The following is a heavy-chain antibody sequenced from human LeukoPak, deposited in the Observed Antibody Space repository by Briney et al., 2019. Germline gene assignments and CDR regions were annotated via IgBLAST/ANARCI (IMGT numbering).Heavy chain of an antibody. CDR1: GFTFSSYE. D-gene: IGHD5-12*01. CDR2: SGGST. CDR3: ARGPSGYHNT. Sequence: GGSLRLSCAASGFTFSSYEMNWVRQAPGKGLEWVSLSGGSTYYADSVKGRFTISRGNSKNTLYLQMNSLRAEDTAVYYCARGPSGYHNTGGQGTLVTVSS. J-gene: IGHJ4*02. V-gene: IGHV3-66*01.